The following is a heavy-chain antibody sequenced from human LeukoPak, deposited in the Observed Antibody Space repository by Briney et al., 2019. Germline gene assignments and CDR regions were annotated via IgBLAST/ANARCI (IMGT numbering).Heavy chain of an antibody. CDR3: VAYTWNYPDY. J-gene: IGHJ4*02. Sequence: GGSLRLSCAASGFSFRSYFMYWVRQAPGKGLVWVSRINTDGRDTEYADPVKGRFTISRDNAKNTLYMQMNSLREEDTAVYYCVAYTWNYPDYWGQGTLVTVSS. V-gene: IGHV3-74*03. CDR2: INTDGRDT. D-gene: IGHD1-7*01. CDR1: GFSFRSYF.